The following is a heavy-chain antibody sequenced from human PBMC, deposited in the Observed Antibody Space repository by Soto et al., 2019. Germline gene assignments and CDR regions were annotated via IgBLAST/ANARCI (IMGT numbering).Heavy chain of an antibody. J-gene: IGHJ4*02. Sequence: GGSLRLSCAASGFTFSSYAMSWVRQAPGKGLEWVSAISGSGGSTYYADSVKGRFTISRDNSKNTLYLQMNSLRAEDTAVYYCAKGQTYYYDSSLDYWGQGTLVTVSS. CDR2: ISGSGGST. CDR3: AKGQTYYYDSSLDY. V-gene: IGHV3-23*01. CDR1: GFTFSSYA. D-gene: IGHD3-22*01.